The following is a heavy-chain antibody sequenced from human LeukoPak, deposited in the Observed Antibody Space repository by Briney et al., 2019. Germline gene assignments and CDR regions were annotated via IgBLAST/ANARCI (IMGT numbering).Heavy chain of an antibody. CDR1: GFTFDDYA. J-gene: IGHJ4*02. D-gene: IGHD5-12*01. CDR2: INWNSDSI. V-gene: IGHV3-9*01. CDR3: AINGGGDSGYGNFDY. Sequence: QSGVSLRLSCAASGFTFDDYAMHWVRQAPGKGLEWVSGINWNSDSIGYADSVKGRFTTSRDNAKNSLYLQMNSLRAEDTAFYYCAINGGGDSGYGNFDYWGQGTLVTVSS.